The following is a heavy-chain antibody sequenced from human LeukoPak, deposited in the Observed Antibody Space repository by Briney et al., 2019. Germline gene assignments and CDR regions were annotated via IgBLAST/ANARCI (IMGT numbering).Heavy chain of an antibody. D-gene: IGHD3-10*01. Sequence: SETLSLTCTVSGGSISSSSYYWGWIRQPPGKGLEWIGSIYYSGSTYYNPSLKSRVTISGDTSKNQFSLKLNSVTAADTAVYYCARGRYGGGAHWGQGTLVTVSS. CDR3: ARGRYGGGAH. V-gene: IGHV4-39*07. CDR1: GGSISSSSYY. CDR2: IYYSGST. J-gene: IGHJ4*02.